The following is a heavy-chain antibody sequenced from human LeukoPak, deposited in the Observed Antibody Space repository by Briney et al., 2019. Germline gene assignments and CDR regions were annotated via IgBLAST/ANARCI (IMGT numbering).Heavy chain of an antibody. CDR2: ISYDGSNK. CDR1: GFTYSSYA. D-gene: IGHD2-21*02. Sequence: PGGSLRLSCAASGFTYSSYAMHWVRQAPGKGLEWVAVISYDGSNKYYADSVKGRFTISRDNSKNTLYLQMNSLRAEDTAVYYCASPQVTAMRYFDYWGQGTLVTVSS. CDR3: ASPQVTAMRYFDY. J-gene: IGHJ4*02. V-gene: IGHV3-30-3*01.